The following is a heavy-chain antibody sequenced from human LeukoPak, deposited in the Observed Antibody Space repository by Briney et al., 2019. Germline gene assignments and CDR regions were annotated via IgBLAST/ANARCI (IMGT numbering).Heavy chain of an antibody. Sequence: GRSLRLSCAASGFTFSSYAMHWVRQAPGKGLEWVAVISYDGSNKYYADSVKGRFTISRDNSKNTLYLQMNSLRAEDTAVYYCARDSVLLWFGDAFDIWGQGTMVTVSS. D-gene: IGHD3-10*01. CDR2: ISYDGSNK. CDR3: ARDSVLLWFGDAFDI. J-gene: IGHJ3*02. CDR1: GFTFSSYA. V-gene: IGHV3-30-3*01.